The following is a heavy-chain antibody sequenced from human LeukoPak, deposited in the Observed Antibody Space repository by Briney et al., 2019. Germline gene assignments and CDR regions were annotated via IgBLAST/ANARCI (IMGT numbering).Heavy chain of an antibody. D-gene: IGHD7-27*01. CDR1: GFTFSSYA. V-gene: IGHV3-23*01. Sequence: PGGSLRLSCAASGFTFSSYAMTWVRQGPGKGLEWVSDISGGGGSTYYADSVKGRFTISRDNSKNTLYLQMHSLRAEDTAVYYCAKDAGAAGDRFDYWGQGTLVTVSS. CDR2: ISGGGGST. J-gene: IGHJ4*02. CDR3: AKDAGAAGDRFDY.